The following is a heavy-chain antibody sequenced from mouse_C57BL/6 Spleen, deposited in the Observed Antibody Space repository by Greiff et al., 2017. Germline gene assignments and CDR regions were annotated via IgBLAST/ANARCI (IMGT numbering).Heavy chain of an antibody. J-gene: IGHJ3*01. V-gene: IGHV14-4*01. CDR2: IDPENGDT. CDR1: GFNIKDDY. Sequence: VHVKQSGAELVRPGASVKLSCTASGFNIKDDYMHWVKQRPEQGLEWIGWIDPENGDTEYASKFQGKATITADTSSNTAYLQLSSLTSEDTAVYYCTTPYYYGSRFAYWGQGTLVTVSA. CDR3: TTPYYYGSRFAY. D-gene: IGHD1-1*01.